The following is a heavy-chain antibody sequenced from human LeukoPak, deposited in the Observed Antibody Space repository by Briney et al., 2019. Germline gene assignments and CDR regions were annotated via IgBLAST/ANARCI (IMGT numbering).Heavy chain of an antibody. CDR3: ARVPHYYDSSGHLKRAFDI. V-gene: IGHV4-59*01. CDR1: GGSISSYY. J-gene: IGHJ3*02. Sequence: SETLPLTCTVSGGSISSYYWSWIRQPPGKGLEWIGYIYYSGSTIYNPSLKSRVTISVDTSKNQFSLKLSSVTAADTAVYYCARVPHYYDSSGHLKRAFDIWGQGTMVTVSS. D-gene: IGHD3-22*01. CDR2: IYYSGST.